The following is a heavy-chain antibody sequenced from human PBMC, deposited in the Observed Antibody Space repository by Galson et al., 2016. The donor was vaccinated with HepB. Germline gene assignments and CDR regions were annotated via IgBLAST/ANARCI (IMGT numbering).Heavy chain of an antibody. CDR1: GYAFSSFD. J-gene: IGHJ3*01. Sequence: SVKVSCKASGYAFSSFDINWVRRATGQGLEWVGRTNPNSVKTVYAQKFQGRVTMTRDTSITTAYLDLSSLRSDDTAVYYCARAVYGGSFDFWGQGTVVTVSS. V-gene: IGHV1-8*01. D-gene: IGHD4-23*01. CDR3: ARAVYGGSFDF. CDR2: TNPNSVKT.